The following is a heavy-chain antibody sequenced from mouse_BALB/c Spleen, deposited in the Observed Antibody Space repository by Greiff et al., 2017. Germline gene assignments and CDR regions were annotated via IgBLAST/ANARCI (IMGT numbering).Heavy chain of an antibody. Sequence: EVNVVESGGGLVKLGGSLKLSCAASGFTFSSYYMSWVRQTPEKRLELVAAINSNGGSTYYPDTVKGRFTISRDNAKNTLYLQMSSLKSEDTALYYCARRDRHFDYWGQGTTLTVSS. CDR1: GFTFSSYY. V-gene: IGHV5-6-2*01. CDR2: INSNGGST. D-gene: IGHD2-14*01. J-gene: IGHJ2*01. CDR3: ARRDRHFDY.